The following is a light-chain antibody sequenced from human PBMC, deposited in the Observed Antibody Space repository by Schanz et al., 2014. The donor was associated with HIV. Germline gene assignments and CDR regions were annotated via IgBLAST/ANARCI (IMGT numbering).Light chain of an antibody. CDR1: QTVSKN. Sequence: EIVMTQSPGTLSVSPGERATLSCRASQTVSKNLAWYQQKPGQAPRLLIYGASSRATDIPDRFSGCGSGTDFTLTISRLEPEDFAVYYCHHYGGSFGPGTTVDYK. CDR2: GAS. J-gene: IGKJ3*01. CDR3: HHYGGS. V-gene: IGKV3-20*01.